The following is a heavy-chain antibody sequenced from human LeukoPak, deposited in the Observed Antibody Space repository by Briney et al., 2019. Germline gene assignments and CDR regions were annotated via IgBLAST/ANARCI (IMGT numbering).Heavy chain of an antibody. CDR2: ISGSGGST. V-gene: IGHV3-23*01. J-gene: IGHJ6*03. CDR1: GFTFSSYA. Sequence: GGSLRLSCAASGFTFSSYAMSWVRQAPGKGLEWVSAISGSGGSTYYADSVKGRFTISRDNSKNTLYLQMNSLRAEDTVVYYCAKDLAYSSGWYINYYYMDVWGKGTTVTVSS. D-gene: IGHD6-19*01. CDR3: AKDLAYSSGWYINYYYMDV.